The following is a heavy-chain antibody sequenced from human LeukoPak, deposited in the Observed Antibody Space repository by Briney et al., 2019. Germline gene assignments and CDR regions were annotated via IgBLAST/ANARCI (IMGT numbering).Heavy chain of an antibody. CDR2: IYYSGST. CDR1: GGSISSSSYY. D-gene: IGHD4-17*01. Sequence: SETLSLTCTVSGGSISSSSYYWGWIRQPPGKGLEWIGSIYYSGSTYYNPSLKSRVTISVDTSKNQFSLKLSSVTAADTAVYYCARDSYGDYVFSMWGQGTLVTVSS. J-gene: IGHJ4*02. V-gene: IGHV4-39*07. CDR3: ARDSYGDYVFSM.